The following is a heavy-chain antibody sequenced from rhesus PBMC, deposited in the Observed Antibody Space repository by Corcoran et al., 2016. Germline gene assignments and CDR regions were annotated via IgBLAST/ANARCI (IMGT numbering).Heavy chain of an antibody. J-gene: IGHJ4*01. CDR3: ATAHPYSGSFDY. CDR2: VEPEDEAA. CDR1: GYTFTDYY. V-gene: IGHV1-111*02. D-gene: IGHD6-25*01. Sequence: EVQLVQSGAEVKKPGASVNISCKASGYTFTDYYLHWVRQAPGKGLELMGRVEPEDEAAIPAQKFQDRVAITADASTDTAYMELSSLRSEDTAVYYCATAHPYSGSFDYWGQGVLVTVSS.